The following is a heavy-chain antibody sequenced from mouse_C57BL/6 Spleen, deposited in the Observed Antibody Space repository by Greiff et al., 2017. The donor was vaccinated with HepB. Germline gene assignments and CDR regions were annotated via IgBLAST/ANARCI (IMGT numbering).Heavy chain of an antibody. J-gene: IGHJ2*01. CDR1: GYTFTSYW. D-gene: IGHD2-5*01. CDR3: ARAGNPYSNYEFCFDD. V-gene: IGHV1-72*01. Sequence: QVQLQQPGAELVKPGASVKLSCKASGYTFTSYWMHWVKQRPGRGLEWIGRIDPNSGGTKYNEKFKSKATLTVDKPSSTAYMQLSSLTSEDSAVYLCARAGNPYSNYEFCFDDWGQGTTLTVSS. CDR2: IDPNSGGT.